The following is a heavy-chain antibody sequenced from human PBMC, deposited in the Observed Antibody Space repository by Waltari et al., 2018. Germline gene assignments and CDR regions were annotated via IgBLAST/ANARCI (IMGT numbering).Heavy chain of an antibody. J-gene: IGHJ4*02. CDR3: ARVLIRTSGLNFDS. CDR2: IYYSGSS. Sequence: QQESGPSLVKPSETLSLTCTVSYWSISSRSYYWGWIRLAPGKGLEWIGHIYYSGSSYHNPSLKSRIPMSVDSSKNQFSLTLSSVTAADTAVYYCARVLIRTSGLNFDSWGQGSLVTVSS. CDR1: YWSISSRSYY. D-gene: IGHD3-16*01. V-gene: IGHV4-39*07.